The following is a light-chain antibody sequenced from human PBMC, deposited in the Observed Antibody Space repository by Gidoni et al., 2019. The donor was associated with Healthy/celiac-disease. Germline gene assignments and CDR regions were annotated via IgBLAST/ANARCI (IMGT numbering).Light chain of an antibody. Sequence: ESVMTQSPLSLPVTPGEPASISCRSSQSFLHSNGYNYLDWYLQKPGQSPQLLIYLGSNRASGVPDRFSGSGSGTDFTLKISRVEAEDVGVYYCMQALQTPWTFGQGTKVEIK. CDR2: LGS. J-gene: IGKJ1*01. CDR1: QSFLHSNGYNY. CDR3: MQALQTPWT. V-gene: IGKV2-28*01.